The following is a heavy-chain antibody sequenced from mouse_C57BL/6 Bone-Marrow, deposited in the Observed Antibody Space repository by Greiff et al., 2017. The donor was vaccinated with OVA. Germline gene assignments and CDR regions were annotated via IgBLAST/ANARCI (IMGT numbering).Heavy chain of an antibody. V-gene: IGHV2-9-1*01. J-gene: IGHJ2*01. CDR3: ARTWGIDY. D-gene: IGHD4-1*01. CDR1: GFSLTSYA. CDR2: IWPGGGT. Sequence: QVQLKESGPGLVAPSQSLSITCTVSGFSLTSYAISWVRQPPGKGLEWLGVIWPGGGTNYNSALISRRSISTDNSKSQVFLKMNSLQTDDTARYYCARTWGIDYWGQGTTLTVSS.